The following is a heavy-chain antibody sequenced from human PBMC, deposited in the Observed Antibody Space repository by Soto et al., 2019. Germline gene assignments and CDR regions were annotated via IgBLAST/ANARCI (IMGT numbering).Heavy chain of an antibody. V-gene: IGHV3-30*18. CDR1: GFTFSSYG. D-gene: IGHD5-18*01. J-gene: IGHJ6*02. CDR3: AKADTAMATYYGIDV. CDR2: VSYDGMNN. Sequence: SLRLSCAASGFTFSSYGMHWVRQAPGKGVEWVAVVSYDGMNNYYVDSVKGRFTISRDDSKNTLYLQMNSLRVEDTAVYYCAKADTAMATYYGIDVWGQGTTVTVSS.